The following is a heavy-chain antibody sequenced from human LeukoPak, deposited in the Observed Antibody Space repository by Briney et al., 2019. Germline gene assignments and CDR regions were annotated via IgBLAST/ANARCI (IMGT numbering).Heavy chain of an antibody. Sequence: ASVKVSCKASGYTFTGYYMHWVRQAPGQGLEWMAWINPNSGGTNYAQKFQGRVTMTRDTSISTAYMELSRLRSDDTAVYYCARGPRSYSSSWYNWFDPWGQGTLVTVSS. J-gene: IGHJ5*02. D-gene: IGHD6-13*01. V-gene: IGHV1-2*02. CDR2: INPNSGGT. CDR3: ARGPRSYSSSWYNWFDP. CDR1: GYTFTGYY.